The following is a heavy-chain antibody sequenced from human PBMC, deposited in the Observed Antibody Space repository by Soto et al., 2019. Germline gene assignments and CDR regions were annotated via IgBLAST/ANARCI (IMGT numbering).Heavy chain of an antibody. V-gene: IGHV4-34*01. CDR3: TRGRGGVQH. CDR2: LNDSGST. D-gene: IGHD3-10*01. Sequence: SETLSLTCAVYGGSFSGYFWSWVRQPPGKGPEWIGELNDSGSTNFNASLESRVTFSVDLSKNQFSLKLNFVTAADTAVYYCTRGRGGVQHWGQGTLVTVSS. CDR1: GGSFSGYF. J-gene: IGHJ1*01.